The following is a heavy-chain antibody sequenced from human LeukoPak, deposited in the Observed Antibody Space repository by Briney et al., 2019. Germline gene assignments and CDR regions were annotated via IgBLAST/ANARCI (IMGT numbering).Heavy chain of an antibody. CDR2: IKSQTDGGTT. J-gene: IGHJ3*02. D-gene: IGHD6-19*01. CDR3: ARTYSSGWYGGDAFDI. CDR1: GFIFNNAW. Sequence: PGGSLRLSCAASGFIFNNAWMTWVRQAPGKGLEWIGRIKSQTDGGTTDYATPVKGRFTISRDDSKNTLYLQMNSLRAEDTAVYYCARTYSSGWYGGDAFDIWGQGTMVTVSS. V-gene: IGHV3-15*01.